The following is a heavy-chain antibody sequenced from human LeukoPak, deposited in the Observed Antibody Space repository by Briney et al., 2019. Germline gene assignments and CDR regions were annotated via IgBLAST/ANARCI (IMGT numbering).Heavy chain of an antibody. CDR2: IYHSGIT. D-gene: IGHD1-26*01. J-gene: IGHJ4*02. V-gene: IGHV4-38-2*01. CDR1: AYSPSGVFG. CDR3: ERYSDRGTPSAY. Sequence: PETLSLTCAVSAYSPSGVFGWRWTRQPPGKGLEWIGSIYHSGITYYNSSLKSRVTISVDTSNNQFSLEMTSVTAAHTAVYYRERYSDRGTPSAYWGQGTLVTVSS.